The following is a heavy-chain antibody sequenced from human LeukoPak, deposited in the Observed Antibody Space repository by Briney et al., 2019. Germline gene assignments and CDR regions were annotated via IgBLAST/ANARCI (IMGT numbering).Heavy chain of an antibody. J-gene: IGHJ5*02. CDR3: AREAYCGGDCSEFDP. D-gene: IGHD2-21*02. Sequence: PGGSLRLSCAASGFTFSSYSMNWVRQAPGKGLEWVSSISSSSSYIYYADSVKGRFTISRDNAKNSLYLQMNSLRAEDTAAYYCAREAYCGGDCSEFDPWGQGTLVTVSS. CDR2: ISSSSSYI. CDR1: GFTFSSYS. V-gene: IGHV3-21*01.